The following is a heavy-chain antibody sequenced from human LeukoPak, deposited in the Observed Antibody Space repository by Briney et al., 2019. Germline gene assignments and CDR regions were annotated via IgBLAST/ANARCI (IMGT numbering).Heavy chain of an antibody. D-gene: IGHD6-6*01. CDR1: GGTFSSYA. CDR2: ISAYNGNT. Sequence: ASVKVSCKASGGTFSSYAISWVRQAPGQGLEWMGWISAYNGNTDYAQKLQGRVTMTTDTSTSTAYMELRSLRSDDTAVYYCARDSSIAARPPYYGMDVWGQGTTVTVSS. J-gene: IGHJ6*02. CDR3: ARDSSIAARPPYYGMDV. V-gene: IGHV1-18*01.